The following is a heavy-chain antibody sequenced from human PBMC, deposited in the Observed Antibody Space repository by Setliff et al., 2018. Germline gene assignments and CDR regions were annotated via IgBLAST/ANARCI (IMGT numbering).Heavy chain of an antibody. D-gene: IGHD3-3*01. V-gene: IGHV4-34*01. CDR2: INHSGST. CDR3: ARMSGFQYIDV. J-gene: IGHJ6*03. CDR1: GGTFSDYY. Sequence: PSETLSLTCAAYGGTFSDYYWTWIRQPPGKGLEWIGEINHSGSTNYNPSLKGRVTISVDTSKNQFSLRLTSVTAEDTAVYYCARMSGFQYIDVWDKGTTVTVSS.